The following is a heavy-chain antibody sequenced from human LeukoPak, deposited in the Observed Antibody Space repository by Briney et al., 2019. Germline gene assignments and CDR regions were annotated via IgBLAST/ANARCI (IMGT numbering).Heavy chain of an antibody. Sequence: ASVKVSCTASGYTFTSYYMHWVRQAPGQGLEWMGIINPSGGSTSYAQKFQGRVTMTRDTSTSTVYMELSSLRSEDTAVYYCARDQLYLVRGVPSDYWGQGTLVTVSS. J-gene: IGHJ4*02. D-gene: IGHD3-10*01. CDR2: INPSGGST. V-gene: IGHV1-46*01. CDR3: ARDQLYLVRGVPSDY. CDR1: GYTFTSYY.